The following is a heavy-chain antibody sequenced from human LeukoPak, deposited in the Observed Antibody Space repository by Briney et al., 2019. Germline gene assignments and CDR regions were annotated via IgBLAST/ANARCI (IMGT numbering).Heavy chain of an antibody. CDR3: ARGKQGAFDI. V-gene: IGHV4-59*01. Sequence: SETLSLTCAVYGGSFSGYYWSWIRQPPGKGLEWIGYIYYSGSTNYNPSLKSRVTISVDTSKNQFSLKLSSVTAADTAVYYCARGKQGAFDIWGQGTMVTVSS. J-gene: IGHJ3*02. D-gene: IGHD6-13*01. CDR2: IYYSGST. CDR1: GGSFSGYY.